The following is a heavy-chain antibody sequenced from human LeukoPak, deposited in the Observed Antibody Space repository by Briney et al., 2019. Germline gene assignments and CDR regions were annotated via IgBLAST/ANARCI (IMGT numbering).Heavy chain of an antibody. CDR3: AKEPYTYGSNWYFDL. CDR1: GFTFSSYG. Sequence: PGRSPRLSCAASGFTFSSYGMHWVRQAPGKGLEWVAVISYDGSNKYYVDSVKGRVTISRDNSKNTLYLQMNSLRAEDTAVYYCAKEPYTYGSNWYFDLWGRGTLVTVSS. CDR2: ISYDGSNK. V-gene: IGHV3-30*18. D-gene: IGHD5-18*01. J-gene: IGHJ2*01.